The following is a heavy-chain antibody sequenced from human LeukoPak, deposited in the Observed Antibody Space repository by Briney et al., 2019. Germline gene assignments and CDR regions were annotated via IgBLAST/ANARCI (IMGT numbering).Heavy chain of an antibody. D-gene: IGHD6-19*01. V-gene: IGHV4-34*01. CDR1: GGSFSGYY. Sequence: PSETLSLTCAVYGGSFSGYYWSWIRQPTGKGLEWIGEINHSGSTNYNPSPKSRVTISVDTSKNQFSLKLSSVTAADTAVYYCARGQYSSGWFYGNNWFDPWGQGTLVTVSS. CDR2: INHSGST. CDR3: ARGQYSSGWFYGNNWFDP. J-gene: IGHJ5*02.